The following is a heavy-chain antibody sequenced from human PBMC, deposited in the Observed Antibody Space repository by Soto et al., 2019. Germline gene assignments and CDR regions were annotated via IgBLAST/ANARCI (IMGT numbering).Heavy chain of an antibody. V-gene: IGHV1-3*01. CDR1: GYTFTSYA. Sequence: GASVKVSCKASGYTFTSYAMHWVRQAPGQRLEWMGWINAGNGNTKYSQKFQGRVTLTRDTSASTAYMELRSLRSEDTAVYYCASCPQNCITTSPCCLFFDYWGQGTLVTVSS. CDR3: ASCPQNCITTSPCCLFFDY. J-gene: IGHJ4*02. D-gene: IGHD2-2*01. CDR2: INAGNGNT.